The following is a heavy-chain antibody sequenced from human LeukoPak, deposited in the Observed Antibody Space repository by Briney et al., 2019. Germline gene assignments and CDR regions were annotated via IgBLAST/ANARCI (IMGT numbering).Heavy chain of an antibody. CDR1: GSAFSGYT. J-gene: IGHJ4*02. CDR2: IITNLAST. CDR3: ALAFSGYDRWFPEPPDQ. Sequence: SVKVSYKASGSAFSGYTITWVRQAPGQGLEWVGGIITNLASTNYAQKFQGRVTISADDSTSTAYMQLRSLTSEDTAFYYCALAFSGYDRWFPEPPDQWGQGTLVTVSS. D-gene: IGHD5-12*01. V-gene: IGHV1-69*13.